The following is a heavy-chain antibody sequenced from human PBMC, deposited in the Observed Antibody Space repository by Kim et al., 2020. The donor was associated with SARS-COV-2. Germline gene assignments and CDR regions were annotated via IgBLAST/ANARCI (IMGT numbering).Heavy chain of an antibody. D-gene: IGHD2-15*01. CDR1: GFTFSSYS. CDR3: ARAYCSGGRCYFYYLGMDD. J-gene: IGHJ6*02. V-gene: IGHV3-48*04. Sequence: GGSLRLSCAASGFTFSSYSMNWVRQAPWKGLEWVSYISSSSSTIYYADSVKGRFTISRDNPKNSLYLQMNSLRAEDTAVYYCARAYCSGGRCYFYYLGMDDWGQGTTVTVSS. CDR2: ISSSSSTI.